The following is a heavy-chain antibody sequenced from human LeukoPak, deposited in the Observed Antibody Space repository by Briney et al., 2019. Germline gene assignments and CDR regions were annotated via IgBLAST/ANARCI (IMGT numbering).Heavy chain of an antibody. J-gene: IGHJ4*02. D-gene: IGHD2-21*01. CDR3: ARDLQARVALYSPDF. CDR1: GYTFTTYY. V-gene: IGHV1-46*01. Sequence: ASVKVSCKASGYTFTTYYIHWVRQAPGQGLEWMGLITPDSGSTNYAQNFQGRVTMTRDTSTSTVYMELSSLRSEDTAVYYCARDLQARVALYSPDFWGQGTLVTVSS. CDR2: ITPDSGST.